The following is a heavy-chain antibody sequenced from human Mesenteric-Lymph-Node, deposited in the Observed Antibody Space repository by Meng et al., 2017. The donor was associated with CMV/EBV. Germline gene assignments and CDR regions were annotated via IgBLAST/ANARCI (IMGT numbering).Heavy chain of an antibody. J-gene: IGHJ6*02. Sequence: GESLKISCAASGFTFSSYAMHWVRQAPGKGLEWVAFIRYDGSNKYYADSVKGRFTISRDNSKNTLYLQMNSLRAEDTAVYYCAKVIVVVINNYYGMDVWGQGTTVTVSS. CDR3: AKVIVVVINNYYGMDV. CDR1: GFTFSSYA. CDR2: IRYDGSNK. V-gene: IGHV3-30*02. D-gene: IGHD3-22*01.